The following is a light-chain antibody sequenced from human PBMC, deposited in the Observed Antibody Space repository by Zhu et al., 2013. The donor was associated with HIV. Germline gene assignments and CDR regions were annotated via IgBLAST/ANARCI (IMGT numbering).Light chain of an antibody. CDR1: QSVSSSY. J-gene: IGKJ4*01. CDR2: GAS. CDR3: QQYGSSPAT. V-gene: IGKV3-20*01. Sequence: EIVLTQSPGTLSLSPGERATLSCRASQSVSSSYLAWYQQKPGQAPRLLIYGASSRAAGIPDRFTGSGSGTDFTLTISRLEPEDFAVYYCQQYGSSPATFGGGYQGEIK.